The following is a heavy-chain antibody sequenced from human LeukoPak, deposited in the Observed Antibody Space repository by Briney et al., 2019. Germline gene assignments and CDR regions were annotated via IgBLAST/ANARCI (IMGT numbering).Heavy chain of an antibody. CDR1: GFTFSSYG. Sequence: PGGSLRLSCAASGFTFSSYGMSWVRQAPGKGLEWVSAISGSGGSTYYADSVKGRFTISRDNSKNTLYLQMNSLRAEDTAVYYCAKASRILTGQAHWFDPWGQGTLVTVSS. CDR3: AKASRILTGQAHWFDP. CDR2: ISGSGGST. D-gene: IGHD3-9*01. V-gene: IGHV3-23*01. J-gene: IGHJ5*02.